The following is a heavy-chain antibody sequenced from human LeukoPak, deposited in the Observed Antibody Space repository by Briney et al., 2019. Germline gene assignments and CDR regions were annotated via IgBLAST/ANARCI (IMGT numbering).Heavy chain of an antibody. Sequence: GASVKVSCKASGDTFSSYAISWVRQAPGQGLERMGGIIPIFATANYAPIFQGRVTITADKSTNTAYMELSSLRSEDTGVYYCASGTRSTYNWFDPWGQGTLVTVSS. CDR2: IIPIFATA. CDR1: GDTFSSYA. CDR3: ASGTRSTYNWFDP. J-gene: IGHJ5*02. V-gene: IGHV1-69*06.